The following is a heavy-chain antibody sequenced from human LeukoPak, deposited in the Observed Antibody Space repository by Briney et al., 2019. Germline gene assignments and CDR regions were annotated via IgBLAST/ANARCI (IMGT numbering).Heavy chain of an antibody. J-gene: IGHJ6*03. D-gene: IGHD3-10*01. CDR3: ARGLYGSGIDYYYYIDV. Sequence: TSETLSLTCAVYGGSFSGYYWSWIRQPPGKGLEWIGEINHSGSTNYNPSLKSRVTISVDTSKNQFSLKLSSVTAADTAVYYCARGLYGSGIDYYYYIDVWGKGTTVTVYS. CDR2: INHSGST. CDR1: GGSFSGYY. V-gene: IGHV4-34*01.